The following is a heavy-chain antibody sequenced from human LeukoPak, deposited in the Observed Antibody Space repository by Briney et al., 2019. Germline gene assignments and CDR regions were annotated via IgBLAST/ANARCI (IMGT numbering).Heavy chain of an antibody. Sequence: SETLSLTCAVYGGSFSGYYWSWIRQPPGEGLEWIGEINHSGSTNYNPSLKSRVTISVDTSKNQFSLKLSSVTAADTAVYYCARAWTFDYWGQGTLVTVSS. CDR2: INHSGST. CDR3: ARAWTFDY. CDR1: GGSFSGYY. J-gene: IGHJ4*02. V-gene: IGHV4-34*01. D-gene: IGHD1-1*01.